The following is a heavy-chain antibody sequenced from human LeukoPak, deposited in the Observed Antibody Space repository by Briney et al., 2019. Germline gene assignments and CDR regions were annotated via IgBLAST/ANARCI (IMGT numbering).Heavy chain of an antibody. J-gene: IGHJ4*02. CDR2: ISGSGGST. D-gene: IGHD5-18*01. Sequence: GVSLRRYCAASGFTCSSYAMSWFRKAPGKGLEWVSAISGSGGSTYYAVSVKGRFTISRDNSKNTLYLQMNSLRAEDTAVYYCAEYSYGRDWGQGTLVTVSS. CDR1: GFTCSSYA. V-gene: IGHV3-23*01. CDR3: AEYSYGRD.